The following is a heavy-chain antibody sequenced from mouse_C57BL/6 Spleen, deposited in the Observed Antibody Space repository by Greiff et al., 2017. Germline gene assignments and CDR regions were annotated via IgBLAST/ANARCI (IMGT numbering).Heavy chain of an antibody. CDR2: INPGSGGT. D-gene: IGHD2-10*02. CDR1: GYAFTNYL. J-gene: IGHJ2*01. V-gene: IGHV1-54*01. CDR3: ARGEVYGNLDY. Sequence: VQLQQSGAELVRPGTSVKVSCKASGYAFTNYLIEWVKQRPGQGLEWIGVINPGSGGTNYNEKFKGKATLTADKSSSTAYMQLSSLTSEDSAVYFCARGEVYGNLDYWGQGTTLTVSS.